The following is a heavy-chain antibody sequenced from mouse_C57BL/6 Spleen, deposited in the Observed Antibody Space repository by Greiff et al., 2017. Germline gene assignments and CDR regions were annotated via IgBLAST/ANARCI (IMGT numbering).Heavy chain of an antibody. D-gene: IGHD1-1*01. J-gene: IGHJ2*01. CDR3: AREPDYYGSSYYFDY. V-gene: IGHV3-6*01. CDR2: ISYDGSN. CDR1: GYSITSGYY. Sequence: VQLKESGPGLVKPSQSLSLTCSVTGYSITSGYYWNWIRQFPGNKLEWMGYISYDGSNNYNPSLKNRISITRDTSKNQFFLKLNSVTTEDTATYYCAREPDYYGSSYYFDYWGQGTTLTVSS.